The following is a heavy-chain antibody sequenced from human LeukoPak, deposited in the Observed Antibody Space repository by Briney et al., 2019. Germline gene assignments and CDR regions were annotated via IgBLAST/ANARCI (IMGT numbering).Heavy chain of an antibody. CDR1: GYTFTSYY. Sequence: ASVKVSCKASGYTFTSYYMHWVRQAPGQGLEWMGIINPSGGSTSYAQKFQGRVTMTRDTSTSTVYMELSSLRSEDTAVYYCARNPTSYYYYYYMDVWGKGTTVTVSS. CDR2: INPSGGST. V-gene: IGHV1-46*01. CDR3: ARNPTSYYYYYYMDV. J-gene: IGHJ6*03.